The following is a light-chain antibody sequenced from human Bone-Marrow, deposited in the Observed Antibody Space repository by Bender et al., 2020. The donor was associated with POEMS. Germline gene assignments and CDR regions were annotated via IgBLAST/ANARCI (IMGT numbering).Light chain of an antibody. Sequence: SSYLTQPPSVSVSPGQTASITCSGDKLGERHTCWYQHKSDQSPVLVIYQDDKRPSGISERFSGSNSGNTATLTISGTQPLDEADYYCQSWDSGSVVFGGGTKLTVL. J-gene: IGLJ2*01. CDR2: QDD. V-gene: IGLV3-1*01. CDR1: KLGERH. CDR3: QSWDSGSVV.